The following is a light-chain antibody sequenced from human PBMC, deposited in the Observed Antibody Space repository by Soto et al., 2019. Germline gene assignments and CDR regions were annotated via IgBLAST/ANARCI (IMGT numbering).Light chain of an antibody. Sequence: DIQLTQSAASLSASLGDRVTITWWASQDIAIYLAWYQQKPGEAPKLLIYAASTLYGGVPSRFSGSGYGTDFDLTITSLQAEDFATYYCQQLRMYPSTFGGGTKVDIK. CDR2: AAS. CDR3: QQLRMYPST. J-gene: IGKJ4*01. V-gene: IGKV1-9*01. CDR1: QDIAIY.